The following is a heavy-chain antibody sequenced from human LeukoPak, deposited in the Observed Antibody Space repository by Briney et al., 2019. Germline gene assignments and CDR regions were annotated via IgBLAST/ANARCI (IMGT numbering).Heavy chain of an antibody. Sequence: GGSLRLSCAASGFTFSSYEMNWVRQAPGKGLEWVSYIRSNGSTIFYADSVKGRFTISRDNAKNSLSLLMNSLRAEDTAVYYCARNSGSGILDWGQGTLVTVSS. CDR1: GFTFSSYE. D-gene: IGHD3-10*01. CDR3: ARNSGSGILD. V-gene: IGHV3-48*03. CDR2: IRSNGSTI. J-gene: IGHJ4*02.